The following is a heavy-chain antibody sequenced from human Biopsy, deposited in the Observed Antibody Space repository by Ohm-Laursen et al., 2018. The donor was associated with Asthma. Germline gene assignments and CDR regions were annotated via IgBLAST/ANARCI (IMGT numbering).Heavy chain of an antibody. J-gene: IGHJ4*02. CDR2: ILSDGRDK. D-gene: IGHD3-10*01. Sequence: SLRLSCTASGFTFSSYGMHWVRQAPGKGLEWVAVILSDGRDKYYADSVKGRFTISRDNSKNTLYLHMHSLRAEDTAVYFCAKDRVRINSAYYFDYWGQGTLVTVSS. V-gene: IGHV3-30*18. CDR1: GFTFSSYG. CDR3: AKDRVRINSAYYFDY.